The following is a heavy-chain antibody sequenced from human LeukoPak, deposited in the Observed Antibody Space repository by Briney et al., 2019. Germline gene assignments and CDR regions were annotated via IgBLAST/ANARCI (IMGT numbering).Heavy chain of an antibody. Sequence: SSETLSLTCTVSGGSLSNYYWIWIRQPPGKGLEWIGEINHSRRTHYNPSLKSRVTISIDTSKNQFSLKLSSVTAADTAVYYCAIEAIVGAPRGDYWGQGTLVTVSS. J-gene: IGHJ4*02. CDR3: AIEAIVGAPRGDY. D-gene: IGHD1-26*01. V-gene: IGHV4-34*01. CDR2: INHSRRT. CDR1: GGSLSNYY.